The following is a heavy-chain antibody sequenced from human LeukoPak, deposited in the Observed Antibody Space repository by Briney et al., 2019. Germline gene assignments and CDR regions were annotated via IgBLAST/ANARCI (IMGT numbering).Heavy chain of an antibody. CDR2: VDPGDGET. Sequence: ISCKXSGYTFADYYMHWVQQAPGKGLEWMGLVDPGDGETIYAEKFQGRVTITADTSTDTAYMELSGLRSEDTAVYYCATGGRREATPWGYWGQGTLVTVSS. J-gene: IGHJ4*02. V-gene: IGHV1-69-2*01. CDR3: ATGGRREATPWGY. D-gene: IGHD5-12*01. CDR1: GYTFADYY.